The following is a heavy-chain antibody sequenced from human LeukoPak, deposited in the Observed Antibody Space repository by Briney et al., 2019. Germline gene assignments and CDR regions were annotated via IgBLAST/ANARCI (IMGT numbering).Heavy chain of an antibody. J-gene: IGHJ3*02. CDR1: GGSISSSSYY. D-gene: IGHD6-19*01. V-gene: IGHV4-61*01. CDR3: ARGHIAVAAHDDAFDI. CDR2: IYYSGST. Sequence: PSETLSLTCTVSGGSISSSSYYWSWIRQPPGKGLEWIGYIYYSGSTNYNPSLKSRVTISVDTSKNQFSLKLSSVTAADTAVYYCARGHIAVAAHDDAFDIWGQGTMVTVSS.